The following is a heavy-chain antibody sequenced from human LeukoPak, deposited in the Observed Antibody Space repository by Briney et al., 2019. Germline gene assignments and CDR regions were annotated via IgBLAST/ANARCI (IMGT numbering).Heavy chain of an antibody. V-gene: IGHV1-69*13. J-gene: IGHJ4*02. CDR1: GGTFINYA. CDR2: IIPIFGTA. D-gene: IGHD1-26*01. Sequence: ASVKVSCKASGGTFINYAISWVRQAPGQGLEWMGAIIPIFGTANYAQKFQGRVTITADESTGTAYMELSSLRSEDTAVYYCARERRGGSYFTEKRLDHWGQGTLVAVPS. CDR3: ARERRGGSYFTEKRLDH.